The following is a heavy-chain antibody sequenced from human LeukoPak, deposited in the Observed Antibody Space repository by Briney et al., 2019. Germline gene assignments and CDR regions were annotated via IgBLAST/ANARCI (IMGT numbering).Heavy chain of an antibody. J-gene: IGHJ6*02. CDR2: ISYDGSNK. V-gene: IGHV3-30*18. CDR1: GFTFSSYG. Sequence: GRSLRLSCAPSGFTFSSYGMHWVRQAPGKGLEWVAVISYDGSNKYYADSVKGRFTISRDNSKNTLYLQMNSLRAGDTAVYYCAKDSGQQTTWYYGMDVWGQGTTVTVSS. D-gene: IGHD4-11*01. CDR3: AKDSGQQTTWYYGMDV.